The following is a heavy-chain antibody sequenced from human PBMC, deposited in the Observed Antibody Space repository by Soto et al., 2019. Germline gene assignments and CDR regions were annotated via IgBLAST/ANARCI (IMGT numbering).Heavy chain of an antibody. CDR3: TSPISTNFNS. V-gene: IGHV3-73*01. CDR2: IRNKANNYAT. D-gene: IGHD1-1*01. Sequence: GSLRLSCAASGFIFSDSTIHWVRQPSGKGLEWVGRIRNKANNYATAYAESVRGRFVISRDDSKNTAFLQMNSLRTEDTAVYYCTSPISTNFNSWGQGTLVTVSS. CDR1: GFIFSDST. J-gene: IGHJ4*02.